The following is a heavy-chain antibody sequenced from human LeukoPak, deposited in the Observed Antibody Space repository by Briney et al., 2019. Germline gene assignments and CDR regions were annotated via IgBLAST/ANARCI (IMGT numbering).Heavy chain of an antibody. Sequence: SETLSLTCTVSGGSISSYYWSWLRQPPGKGLEWIGYIYYSGTTNYNPSLKSRVTISVDTSKNQFSLKLSSVTAADTAVYYCAEGGTYGDAIDYWGQGTLVTVSS. D-gene: IGHD4-17*01. CDR2: IYYSGTT. CDR3: AEGGTYGDAIDY. CDR1: GGSISSYY. J-gene: IGHJ4*02. V-gene: IGHV4-59*01.